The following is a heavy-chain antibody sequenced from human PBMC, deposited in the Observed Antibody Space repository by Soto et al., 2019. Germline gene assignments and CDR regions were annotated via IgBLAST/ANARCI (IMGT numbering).Heavy chain of an antibody. J-gene: IGHJ5*02. V-gene: IGHV4-31*03. CDR1: GGSINSGGYY. D-gene: IGHD3-10*01. CDR2: ISNSGST. Sequence: NPSETLSLTCTISGGSINSGGYYWTWIRQRPGEGLEWIGFISNSGSTYYSASLKSRTVISMDTSRNQFYLRLASVRVADTAMYYCTTMDRRWYDPWGEGAPVTVSS. CDR3: TTMDRRWYDP.